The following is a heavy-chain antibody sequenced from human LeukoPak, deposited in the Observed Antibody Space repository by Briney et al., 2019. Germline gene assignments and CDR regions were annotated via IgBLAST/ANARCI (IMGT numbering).Heavy chain of an antibody. J-gene: IGHJ4*02. Sequence: SQTLSLTCTVSGGSLSSGSYYWSWIRQPAGKGLGWIGRIYTSGSTNYNPSLKSRVTISVDTSKNQFSLKLSSVTAADTAVYYCARAKGSRTYYDFWSGYYEEGEHFDYWGQGTLVTVSS. CDR1: GGSLSSGSYY. CDR2: IYTSGST. V-gene: IGHV4-61*02. CDR3: ARAKGSRTYYDFWSGYYEEGEHFDY. D-gene: IGHD3-3*01.